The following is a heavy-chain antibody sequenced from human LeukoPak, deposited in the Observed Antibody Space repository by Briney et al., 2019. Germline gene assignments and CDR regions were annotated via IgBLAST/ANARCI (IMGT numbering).Heavy chain of an antibody. Sequence: SQTLSLTCAVYGAFFSGYYWSWIRQPPGKLPEWVGEINHSGSTNFNPSLKGQVTIPVDTSKNQFSLRLSAVTPADTAVYYGQLRYFDDAFDIWGQGTMVTVSS. V-gene: IGHV4-34*01. CDR2: INHSGST. CDR1: GAFFSGYY. CDR3: QLRYFDDAFDI. D-gene: IGHD3-9*01. J-gene: IGHJ3*02.